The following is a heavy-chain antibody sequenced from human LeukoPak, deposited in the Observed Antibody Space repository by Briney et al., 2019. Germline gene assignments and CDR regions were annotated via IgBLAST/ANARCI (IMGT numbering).Heavy chain of an antibody. CDR3: AHLYCSGGSCYNHFDY. CDR1: GFSLSTSGVG. J-gene: IGHJ4*02. CDR2: IYWDDDK. V-gene: IGHV2-5*02. D-gene: IGHD2-15*01. Sequence: SGPTLVKPTQTLTLTCSFSGFSLSTSGVGVGWIRQPPGKALEWLALIYWDDDKRYSPSLKSRLTITKDTSKNQVVLTMTNMDPVDTATYYCAHLYCSGGSCYNHFDYWGQGTLVTVSS.